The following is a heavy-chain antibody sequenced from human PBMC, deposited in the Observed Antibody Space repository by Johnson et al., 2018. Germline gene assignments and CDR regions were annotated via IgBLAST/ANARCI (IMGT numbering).Heavy chain of an antibody. CDR3: AKDQIEYDYESSGYFDY. CDR1: GFTFSLYT. CDR2: ISASGGDT. J-gene: IGHJ4*02. V-gene: IGHV3-23*01. D-gene: IGHD3-22*01. Sequence: EVQLLESGGDLVQPGGSLRLSCAASGFTFSLYTMTWVRQAPGKGLEWVSGISASGGDTYYADSVKGRFTISRDNSKSTLYLRMSSLRAEDTAVYFCAKDQIEYDYESSGYFDYWGQGTLVTVSS.